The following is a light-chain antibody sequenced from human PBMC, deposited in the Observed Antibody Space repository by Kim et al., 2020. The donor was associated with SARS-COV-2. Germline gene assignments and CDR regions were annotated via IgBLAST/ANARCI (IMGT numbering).Light chain of an antibody. CDR1: QSVLYSSNNKKY. Sequence: DIVMTQSPDSLAVSLGERATINCKSSQSVLYSSNNKKYLAWYQQKPGQPPKLIIYWASTRESGVPDRFSGSGSGTDFTLTISSLQAEDVAVYYSQQYYSTPYTFGQGTKLEI. V-gene: IGKV4-1*01. CDR2: WAS. J-gene: IGKJ2*01. CDR3: QQYYSTPYT.